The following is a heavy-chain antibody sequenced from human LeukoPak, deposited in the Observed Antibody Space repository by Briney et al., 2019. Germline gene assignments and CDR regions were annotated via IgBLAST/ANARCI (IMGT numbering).Heavy chain of an antibody. Sequence: SETLSLTCTVSGGSISSSSYYWGWIRQPPGKGLEWIGSIYYSGSTYYNPSLKSRVTISVDTSKNQFSLKLTSVTAADTAVYYCARDRWLYSGSYDYWGQGTLATVSS. CDR2: IYYSGST. V-gene: IGHV4-39*07. CDR3: ARDRWLYSGSYDY. J-gene: IGHJ4*02. D-gene: IGHD1-26*01. CDR1: GGSISSSSYY.